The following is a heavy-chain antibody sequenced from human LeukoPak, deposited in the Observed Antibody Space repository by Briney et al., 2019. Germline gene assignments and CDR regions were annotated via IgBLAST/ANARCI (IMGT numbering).Heavy chain of an antibody. CDR3: ARGGPYYDYVWGSYRSAPFDY. D-gene: IGHD3-16*02. V-gene: IGHV1-2*04. Sequence: ASVKVSCKASGYTFTDYYMHWVRQASGQGLEWMGWINPNSGGTKYAQKFQGWVTMTRDTSISTAYMELSRLRSDDTAVYYCARGGPYYDYVWGSYRSAPFDYWGQGTLVTVSS. J-gene: IGHJ4*02. CDR2: INPNSGGT. CDR1: GYTFTDYY.